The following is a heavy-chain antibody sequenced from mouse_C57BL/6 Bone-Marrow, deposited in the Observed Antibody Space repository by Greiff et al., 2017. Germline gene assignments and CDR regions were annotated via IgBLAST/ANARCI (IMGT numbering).Heavy chain of an antibody. CDR1: GFTFTDYY. D-gene: IGHD1-1*01. Sequence: EVHLVESGGGLVQPGGSLSLSCAASGFTFTDYYMSWVRQPPGKALEWLGFIRNKANGYTTEYSASVKGRFTISRDNSQSILYLQMNAQRAEDSATYYCARGGSSGWFAYWGQGTLVTVSA. CDR2: IRNKANGYTT. J-gene: IGHJ3*01. CDR3: ARGGSSGWFAY. V-gene: IGHV7-3*01.